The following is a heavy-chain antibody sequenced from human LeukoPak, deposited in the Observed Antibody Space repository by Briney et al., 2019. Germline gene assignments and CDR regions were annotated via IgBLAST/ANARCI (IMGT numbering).Heavy chain of an antibody. CDR1: GFTFSRYA. CDR3: ASPGYSSGWYVPRLFVY. CDR2: ISGSGGIT. J-gene: IGHJ4*02. V-gene: IGHV3-23*01. Sequence: GGSLRLSCAASGFTFSRYAMSWVRQAPGKGLEWVSAISGSGGITYYADSVKGRFTISRDNSKTTLYLQMNSLRAEYTAVYYRASPGYSSGWYVPRLFVYSGPGTLVTVSS. D-gene: IGHD6-19*01.